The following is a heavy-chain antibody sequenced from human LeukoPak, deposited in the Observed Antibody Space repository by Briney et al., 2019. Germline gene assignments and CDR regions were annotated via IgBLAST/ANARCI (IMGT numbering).Heavy chain of an antibody. D-gene: IGHD3-16*02. J-gene: IGHJ3*02. Sequence: SVKVSCKASGGTFSSYAISWVRQAPGQGLEWMGGITPIFGTANYAQKFQGRVTITADESTSTAYMELSSLRSEDTAVYYCARDDTYDYVWGSYRCSAFDIWGQGTMVTVSS. CDR3: ARDDTYDYVWGSYRCSAFDI. CDR2: ITPIFGTA. CDR1: GGTFSSYA. V-gene: IGHV1-69*01.